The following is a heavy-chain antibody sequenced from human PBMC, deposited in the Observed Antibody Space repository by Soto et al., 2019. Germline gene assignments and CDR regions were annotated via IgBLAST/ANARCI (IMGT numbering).Heavy chain of an antibody. CDR3: ARGPPYFDGYIDY. V-gene: IGHV3-30-3*01. CDR1: GFTFSSYA. CDR2: ISYDGSNK. D-gene: IGHD3-22*01. J-gene: IGHJ4*02. Sequence: GGSLRLSCAASGFTFSSYAMHWVRQAPGKGLEWVAVISYDGSNKYYADSVKGRFTISRDNSKNTLYLQMNSLRAEDTAVYYCARGPPYFDGYIDYWGQGTLVTVSS.